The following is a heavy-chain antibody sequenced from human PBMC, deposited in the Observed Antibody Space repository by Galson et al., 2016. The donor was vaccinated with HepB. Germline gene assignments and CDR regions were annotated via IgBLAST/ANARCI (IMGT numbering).Heavy chain of an antibody. D-gene: IGHD3-3*01. Sequence: SVKVSCKVSGYTLTQLSIHWVRQAAGKGLEWIGGFDPDDNDTIYAEKFQGRATMTVDTNTDTAYMELSGLRSEDTAVYYCATAFSFSAGFYFDNWGQGSLVTVSS. CDR2: FDPDDNDT. V-gene: IGHV1-24*01. CDR3: ATAFSFSAGFYFDN. CDR1: GYTLTQLS. J-gene: IGHJ4*02.